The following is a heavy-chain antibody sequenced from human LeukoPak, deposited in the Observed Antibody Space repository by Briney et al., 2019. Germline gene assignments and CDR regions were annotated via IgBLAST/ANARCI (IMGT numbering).Heavy chain of an antibody. V-gene: IGHV3-23*01. CDR1: GFIISSYA. CDR2: ISGSGGST. D-gene: IGHD6-19*01. J-gene: IGHJ4*02. CDR3: ANSPAAVAGY. Sequence: GGSLRVSCATSGFIISSYAMSWVRQAPGKGLEWVSAISGSGGSTYYADSVKGRFTISRDNSKNTLYLQMNSLRAEDTAVYYCANSPAAVAGYWGQGTLVTVSS.